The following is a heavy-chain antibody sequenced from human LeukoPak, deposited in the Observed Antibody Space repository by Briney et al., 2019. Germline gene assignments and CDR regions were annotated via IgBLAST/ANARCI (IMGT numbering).Heavy chain of an antibody. CDR2: ISYDGSNK. CDR3: ARNVDTAMVGTDF. CDR1: GFTFSSYG. Sequence: GGSLRLSCAASGFTFSSYGMHWVRQAPGKGLEWVAVISYDGSNKYYADSVKGRFTISRDNAKNSLYLQMNSLRAEDTAVYYCARNVDTAMVGTDFWGQGTLVTVSS. V-gene: IGHV3-30*03. D-gene: IGHD5-18*01. J-gene: IGHJ4*02.